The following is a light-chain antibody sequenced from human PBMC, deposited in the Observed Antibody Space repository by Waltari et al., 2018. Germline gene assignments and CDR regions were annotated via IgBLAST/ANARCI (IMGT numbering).Light chain of an antibody. Sequence: DIQLTQSPSFLSASVGDRVTITCRASQGIGSNLAWYQQKPGKDPKLLIYAASTLQSGVPSRFSGSGSGTEFTLTISSLQPEDFATYYCQQLNSYPHTFGRGTKLEIK. V-gene: IGKV1-9*01. J-gene: IGKJ2*01. CDR3: QQLNSYPHT. CDR1: QGIGSN. CDR2: AAS.